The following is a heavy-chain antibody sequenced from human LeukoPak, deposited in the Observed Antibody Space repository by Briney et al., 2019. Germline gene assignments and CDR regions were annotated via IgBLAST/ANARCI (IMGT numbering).Heavy chain of an antibody. CDR2: ISSSSSYI. V-gene: IGHV3-21*01. D-gene: IGHD3-10*01. CDR1: GFTFSSYG. CDR3: ASLYYGSGSYYPYYYGMDV. Sequence: PGGSLRLSCAASGFTFSSYGMNWVRQAPGKGLEWVSSISSSSSYIYYADSVKGRFTISRDNAKNSLYLQMNSLRAEDTAVYYCASLYYGSGSYYPYYYGMDVWGQGTTVTVSS. J-gene: IGHJ6*02.